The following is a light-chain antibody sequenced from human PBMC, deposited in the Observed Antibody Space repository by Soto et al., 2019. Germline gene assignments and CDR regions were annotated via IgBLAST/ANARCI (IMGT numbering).Light chain of an antibody. Sequence: EIVLTQSPGTLSLSPGERATLSCRASQSVSSSYLAWYQQKPGQAPKFLIYGVSSRATGIPDRLSGSGSGTDFTLTISRLEPEDFAVYYCQQYDRSQWTFGQGTKVEIK. CDR1: QSVSSSY. J-gene: IGKJ1*01. CDR3: QQYDRSQWT. V-gene: IGKV3-20*01. CDR2: GVS.